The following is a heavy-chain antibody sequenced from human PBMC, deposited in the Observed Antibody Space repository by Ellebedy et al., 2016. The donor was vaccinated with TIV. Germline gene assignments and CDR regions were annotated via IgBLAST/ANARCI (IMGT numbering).Heavy chain of an antibody. V-gene: IGHV3-11*01. CDR3: ASGRNSDTGWFGP. CDR2: ISSSGRDI. CDR1: GFTFGDNY. D-gene: IGHD2-8*02. Sequence: PGGSLRLSCAASGFTFGDNYMHWVRQAPGKGLDWVSYISSSGRDIFYAESVKGRFTVSRDNDKKSLYLQMDSLRVEDTAIYYCASGRNSDTGWFGPWGQGTLVTVSA. J-gene: IGHJ5*02.